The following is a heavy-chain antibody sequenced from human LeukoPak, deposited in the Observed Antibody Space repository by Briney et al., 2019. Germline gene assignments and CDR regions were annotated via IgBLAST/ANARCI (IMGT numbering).Heavy chain of an antibody. CDR1: GYSISSGYY. CDR2: IYHSGST. V-gene: IGHV4-38-2*02. J-gene: IGHJ5*02. Sequence: SETLSLTCTVSGYSISSGYYWGWIRQPPGQGLEWIGSIYHSGSTYYNPSLKIRVTISVDTSKNQFSLKLSSVTAADTAVYYCARALSYCSSTSCYNNWFDPWGQGTLVTVSS. CDR3: ARALSYCSSTSCYNNWFDP. D-gene: IGHD2-2*02.